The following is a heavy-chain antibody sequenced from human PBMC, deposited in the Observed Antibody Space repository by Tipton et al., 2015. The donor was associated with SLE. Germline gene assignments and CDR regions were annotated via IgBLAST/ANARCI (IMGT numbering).Heavy chain of an antibody. CDR3: ASRGRMIAVAVRHAFDI. CDR2: INHSGST. CDR1: GGSFSGYY. Sequence: TLSLTCAVYGGSFSGYYWSWIRQPPGKGLEWLGEINHSGSTNYNPSLKSRVTISVDTSKNQFSLKLSSVTAADTAVYYCASRGRMIAVAVRHAFDIWGQGTMVTVSS. D-gene: IGHD6-19*01. V-gene: IGHV4-34*01. J-gene: IGHJ3*02.